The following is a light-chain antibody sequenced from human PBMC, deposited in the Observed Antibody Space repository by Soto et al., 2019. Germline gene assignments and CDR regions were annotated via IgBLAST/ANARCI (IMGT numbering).Light chain of an antibody. J-gene: IGLJ2*01. V-gene: IGLV2-23*01. CDR1: SSDVGSYKF. Sequence: QSALTQPASVSGSPGQSITISCTGTSSDVGSYKFVSWYQQHPVKAPKLMIYEGSKRPSAVSNRFSGSKSGNTASLTISGLQAEDEADYYCCSYAGSSTLVFGGGTKLTVL. CDR3: CSYAGSSTLV. CDR2: EGS.